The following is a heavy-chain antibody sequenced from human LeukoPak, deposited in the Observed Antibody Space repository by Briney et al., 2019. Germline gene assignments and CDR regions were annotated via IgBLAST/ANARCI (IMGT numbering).Heavy chain of an antibody. J-gene: IGHJ3*02. D-gene: IGHD2-2*01. Sequence: ASVKVSCKASGYTXTSYGISWVRQAPGQGLEWMGWISAYNGNTNYAQKLQGRVTMTTDTSTSTAYMELRSLRSDDTAVYYCARDCSSTSCYAGSAFDIWGQGTMVTVSS. CDR2: ISAYNGNT. V-gene: IGHV1-18*01. CDR1: GYTXTSYG. CDR3: ARDCSSTSCYAGSAFDI.